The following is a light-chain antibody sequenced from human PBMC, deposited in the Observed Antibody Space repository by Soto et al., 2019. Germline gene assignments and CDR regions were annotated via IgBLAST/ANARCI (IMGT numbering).Light chain of an antibody. CDR2: SAS. V-gene: IGKV3-20*01. CDR3: QQYGSSPRT. CDR1: QSVSSTY. J-gene: IGKJ1*01. Sequence: DIVLTQSPGTLSLSPGERTTLSCRASQSVSSTYLAWYQQKPGQAPRLLIYSASSRATGIPDRFSGSGSGTDFTLTISRLEPEDFAVYYCQQYGSSPRTFGQGTKVDIK.